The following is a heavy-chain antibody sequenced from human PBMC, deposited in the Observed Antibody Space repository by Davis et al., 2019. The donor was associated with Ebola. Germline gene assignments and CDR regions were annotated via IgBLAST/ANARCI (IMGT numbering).Heavy chain of an antibody. CDR1: GFSISTYW. Sequence: PGGSLRLSCAASGFSISTYWMHWVRQAPGKGLVWVSRIIRDGSGTYYADYVKGRLTISRDNAKNTLYLQMNSLRVEDTAVYYCARVRGNFWNGYSGMDVWGQGTTVAVSS. J-gene: IGHJ6*02. D-gene: IGHD3-3*01. CDR3: ARVRGNFWNGYSGMDV. CDR2: IIRDGSGT. V-gene: IGHV3-74*01.